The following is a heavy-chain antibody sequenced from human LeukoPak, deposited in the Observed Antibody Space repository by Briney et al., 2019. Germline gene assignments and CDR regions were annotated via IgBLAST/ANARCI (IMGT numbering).Heavy chain of an antibody. V-gene: IGHV1-18*01. D-gene: IGHD6-19*01. CDR3: ARGAYSSGWDYYYYMDV. Sequence: GASVKVSCKASGYTFTSYGISWVRQAPGQGLEWMGWISAYNGNTNYAQKLQGRVTMTTDTSTSTAYMELRSLRSDDTAVYYCARGAYSSGWDYYYYMDVWGKGTTVTVSS. CDR2: ISAYNGNT. J-gene: IGHJ6*03. CDR1: GYTFTSYG.